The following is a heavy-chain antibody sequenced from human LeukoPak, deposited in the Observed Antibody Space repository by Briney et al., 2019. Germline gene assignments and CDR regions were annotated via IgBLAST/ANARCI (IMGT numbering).Heavy chain of an antibody. CDR1: GFTFSSYG. CDR3: ARIYYYDSSGYRLDY. V-gene: IGHV3-30*03. D-gene: IGHD3-22*01. J-gene: IGHJ4*02. Sequence: PGGSLRLSCAASGFTFSSYGMHWVRQAPGKGLEWVAVISYDGSNKYYADSVKGRFTISRDNSKNTLYLQMNSLRAEDTAVYYCARIYYYDSSGYRLDYWGQGTLVTVSS. CDR2: ISYDGSNK.